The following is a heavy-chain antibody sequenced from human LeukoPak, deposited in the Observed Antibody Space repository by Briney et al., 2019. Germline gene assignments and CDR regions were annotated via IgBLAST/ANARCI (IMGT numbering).Heavy chain of an antibody. CDR3: ARGSKAAPGTFDY. CDR2: IYYSGST. V-gene: IGHV4-59*01. CDR1: GGSISSFY. Sequence: PSETLSLTCTVSGGSISSFYWSWIRQPPGKGLEWIGYIYYSGSTNYNPSLKSRVTISVDTSKNQFSLKLSSVTAADTAVYYCARGSKAAPGTFDYWGQGTLVTVSS. J-gene: IGHJ4*02. D-gene: IGHD6-13*01.